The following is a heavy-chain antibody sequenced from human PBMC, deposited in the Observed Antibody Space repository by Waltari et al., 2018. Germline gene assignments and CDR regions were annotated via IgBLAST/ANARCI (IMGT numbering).Heavy chain of an antibody. J-gene: IGHJ4*02. CDR2: SSGSGEST. V-gene: IGHV3-23*01. D-gene: IGHD6-6*01. CDR3: AREARPSQHYFDY. Sequence: EAQLLESGGGLVQPGGSLRLSCVVSGFTFSNSAMSWVRQAPGKGRGWVSGSSGSGESTYYGETVEGRFTISRDNSKNTLYLQMNSLRAEDTAVYYCAREARPSQHYFDYWGQGTLVTVSS. CDR1: GFTFSNSA.